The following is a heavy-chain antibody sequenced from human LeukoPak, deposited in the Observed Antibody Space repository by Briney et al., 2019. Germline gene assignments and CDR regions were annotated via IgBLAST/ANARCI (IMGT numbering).Heavy chain of an antibody. V-gene: IGHV3-30*02. CDR1: GFTFSSYG. D-gene: IGHD3-16*01. Sequence: GGSLRLSCAASGFTFSSYGMHWVRQAPGKGLEWVAFIRYDGGNKYYADSVKGRFTISRDNSKNTLYLLMSSLRAEDTAVYYCAKPNGYYFYYSIDVWGKGTTVTVSS. CDR3: AKPNGYYFYYSIDV. CDR2: IRYDGGNK. J-gene: IGHJ6*03.